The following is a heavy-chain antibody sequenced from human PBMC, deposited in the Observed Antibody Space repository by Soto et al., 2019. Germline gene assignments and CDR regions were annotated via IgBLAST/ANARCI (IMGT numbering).Heavy chain of an antibody. Sequence: QVQLQQWGAGLLKPSETLSLTCAVYGGSFSGYYWSWIRQPPGKGLEWIGEINHSGSTNYNPSLKSRVTISVDTSKNQFSLKLSSVTAADTAVYYCARARRMTTVTTSHCAEYFQHWGQGTLVTVSS. CDR1: GGSFSGYY. CDR3: ARARRMTTVTTSHCAEYFQH. D-gene: IGHD4-17*01. CDR2: INHSGST. V-gene: IGHV4-34*01. J-gene: IGHJ1*01.